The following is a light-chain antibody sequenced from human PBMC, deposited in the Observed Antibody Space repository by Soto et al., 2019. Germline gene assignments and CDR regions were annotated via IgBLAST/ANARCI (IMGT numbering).Light chain of an antibody. CDR1: QSVSSN. Sequence: EVVMKKSVATLSLSQGERATLSCRASQSVSSNLAWHQQKPGQTPGLLVYGASSRATGIPDRFSGSGSGTDFTLTISRLEPEEFAVYDCQQHGSSPIPVGHVTRPAIK. CDR2: GAS. CDR3: QQHGSSPIP. V-gene: IGKV3-20*01. J-gene: IGKJ5*01.